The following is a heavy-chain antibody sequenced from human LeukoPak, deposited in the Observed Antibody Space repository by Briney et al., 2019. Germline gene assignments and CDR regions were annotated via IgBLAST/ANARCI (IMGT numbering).Heavy chain of an antibody. CDR3: AGVGRPFG. J-gene: IGHJ4*02. CDR2: ISSSSSTI. D-gene: IGHD3-16*01. Sequence: GGSLRLSCAASGFTFSSYGMSWVRQAPGKGLEWVSCISSSSSTIYYADSVKGRFTISRDNAKNSLYLQMNSLRAEDTAVYYCAGVGRPFGWGQGTLVTVSS. CDR1: GFTFSSYG. V-gene: IGHV3-48*01.